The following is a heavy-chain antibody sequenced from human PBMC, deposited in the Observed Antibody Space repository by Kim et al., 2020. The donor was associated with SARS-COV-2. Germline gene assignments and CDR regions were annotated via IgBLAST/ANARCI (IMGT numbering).Heavy chain of an antibody. Sequence: AGNGNTKYSQKFQGRVTITRDTSASTAYMELSSLRSEYTAVYYCAGGFDYWGQGTLVTVSS. J-gene: IGHJ4*02. V-gene: IGHV1-3*01. CDR2: AGNGNT. D-gene: IGHD3-16*01. CDR3: AGGFDY.